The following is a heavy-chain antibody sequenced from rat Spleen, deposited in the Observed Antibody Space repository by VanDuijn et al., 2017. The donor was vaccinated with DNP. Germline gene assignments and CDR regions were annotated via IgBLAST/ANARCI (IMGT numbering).Heavy chain of an antibody. V-gene: IGHV2-32*01. CDR2: RWSDGDT. CDR3: ARDYTYYGYRYFDY. J-gene: IGHJ2*01. Sequence: QVQLKESGPGLVQPSQTLSLTCTVSGFSLTSYHVHWVRQPPGKGLEWMGVRWSDGDTSYNSALKSRLSISRDTSKSQVFLKMNSLQTEDTATYYCARDYTYYGYRYFDYWGQGVMVTVSS. CDR1: GFSLTSYH. D-gene: IGHD1-9*01.